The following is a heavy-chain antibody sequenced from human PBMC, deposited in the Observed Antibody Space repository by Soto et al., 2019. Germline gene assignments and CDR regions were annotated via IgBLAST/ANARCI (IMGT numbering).Heavy chain of an antibody. J-gene: IGHJ6*02. V-gene: IGHV3-23*01. D-gene: IGHD4-17*01. Sequence: EVQLLQSGGGLVQPGGSLRLSCTASGFTYSIYAMAWVRQAPGKGLEWVSAISGSGGETYYADSVKGRFTISRDNSKNTVYLQMTNLRAEDTAVYYCARRTVTTIYYYGMDVWGQGTTVTVSS. CDR2: ISGSGGET. CDR3: ARRTVTTIYYYGMDV. CDR1: GFTYSIYA.